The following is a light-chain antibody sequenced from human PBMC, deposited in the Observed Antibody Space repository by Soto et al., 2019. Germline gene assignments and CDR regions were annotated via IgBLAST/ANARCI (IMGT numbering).Light chain of an antibody. V-gene: IGLV2-8*01. Sequence: QSALTQPPSASGSPGQSVTISCTATSSDVGGYNFVSWYQQHPGKAPKLMIYEVNKRPSEVPDRFSGSKSGNTASLTVSGLQAEYEAEYYSSSYVGSNILAYVFGTGTKLTVL. J-gene: IGLJ1*01. CDR1: SSDVGGYNF. CDR3: SSYVGSNILAYV. CDR2: EVN.